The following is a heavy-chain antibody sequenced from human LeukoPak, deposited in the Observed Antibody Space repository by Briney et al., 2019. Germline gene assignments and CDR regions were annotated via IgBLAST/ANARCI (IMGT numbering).Heavy chain of an antibody. CDR1: GYTFTSYG. Sequence: GASVKVSCKAPGYTFTSYGISWVRQAPGQGLEWMGWISAYNGNTNYAQKLQGRVTMTTDTSTSTAYMELRSLRSDDTAVYYCARVPRQRAQDYYYYGMDVWGQGTTVTVSS. CDR3: ARVPRQRAQDYYYYGMDV. CDR2: ISAYNGNT. J-gene: IGHJ6*02. D-gene: IGHD6-25*01. V-gene: IGHV1-18*01.